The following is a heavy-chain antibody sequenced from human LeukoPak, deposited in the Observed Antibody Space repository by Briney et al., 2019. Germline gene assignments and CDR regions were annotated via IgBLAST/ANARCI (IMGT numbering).Heavy chain of an antibody. CDR3: ASYIVVVPAANYAFDI. CDR1: GGSISSSSYY. CDR2: IYYSGST. Sequence: SETLSLTCTVSGGSISSSSYYWGWIRQPPGKGLEWIGRIYYSGSTYYNPSLKSRVTLSVGTSKNQFSLKLSSVTAADTAVYYCASYIVVVPAANYAFDIWGQGTMVTVSS. J-gene: IGHJ3*02. V-gene: IGHV4-39*01. D-gene: IGHD2-2*01.